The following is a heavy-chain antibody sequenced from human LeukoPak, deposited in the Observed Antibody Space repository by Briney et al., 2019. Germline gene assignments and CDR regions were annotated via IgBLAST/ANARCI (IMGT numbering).Heavy chain of an antibody. D-gene: IGHD6-6*01. CDR1: GFTFSSYW. V-gene: IGHV3-7*01. CDR2: IKQDGSEK. CDR3: ARDSAYYSTSSFVDY. Sequence: PGGSLRLSCAASGFTFSSYWMTWVRQAPGKGLEWVANIKQDGSEKYYVDSVKGRFTISRDNAKNSLYLQRNSLRAEDTAVYYCARDSAYYSTSSFVDYWGEGTLVTVSS. J-gene: IGHJ4*02.